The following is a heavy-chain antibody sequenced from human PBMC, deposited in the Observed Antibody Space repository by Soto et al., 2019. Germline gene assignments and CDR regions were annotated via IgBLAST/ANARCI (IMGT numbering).Heavy chain of an antibody. CDR1: GGSISNAAYS. CDR3: ARERGGYGLFDS. V-gene: IGHV4-30-2*01. Sequence: SDTLSRTCTVSGGSISNAAYSWSWIRQPPGKGLEWIGYIYPSGMPFYNPSLRSRVTISIDRSNDQFSLNLKSVPAADTAVYYCARERGGYGLFDSWGQGTLVTVSS. CDR2: IYPSGMP. J-gene: IGHJ4*02. D-gene: IGHD5-18*01.